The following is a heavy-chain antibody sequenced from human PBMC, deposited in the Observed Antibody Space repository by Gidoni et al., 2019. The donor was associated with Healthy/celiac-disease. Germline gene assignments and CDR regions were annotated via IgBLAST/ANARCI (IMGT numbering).Heavy chain of an antibody. Sequence: QVQLVQSGAEVKKPGASVKVSCKASGYTFTGYYMHWVRQAPGQGLEWMGWINPNSGGTNYAQKFQGWVTMTRDTSISTAYMELSRLRSDDTAVYYCARDLGIGGLNCGGDCYPGYWGQGTLVTVSS. J-gene: IGHJ4*02. CDR1: GYTFTGYY. CDR3: ARDLGIGGLNCGGDCYPGY. CDR2: INPNSGGT. V-gene: IGHV1-2*04. D-gene: IGHD2-21*02.